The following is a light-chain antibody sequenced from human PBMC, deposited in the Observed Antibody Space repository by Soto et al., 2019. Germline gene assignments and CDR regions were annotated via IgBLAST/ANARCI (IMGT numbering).Light chain of an antibody. J-gene: IGKJ4*01. CDR2: GTS. V-gene: IGKV3-20*01. CDR3: QHYQSSPLI. CDR1: QRVDSWH. Sequence: EIVLTQSPGTLSLSPGERATLSCRASQRVDSWHLAWYQQTPGQAPRLLIYGTSTRATGIPDRFSGSGSGTDFTLTISRLEPEDFAVYYCQHYQSSPLIFGGGTKVEIK.